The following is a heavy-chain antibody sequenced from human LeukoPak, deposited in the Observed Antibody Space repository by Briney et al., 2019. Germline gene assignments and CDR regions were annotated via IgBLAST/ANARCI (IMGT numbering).Heavy chain of an antibody. CDR1: GFTFAGYA. CDR3: AHWGSSGSFDY. D-gene: IGHD6-6*01. V-gene: IGHV3-23*01. J-gene: IGHJ4*02. CDR2: ISGSGGST. Sequence: GGSLRLSCAASGFTFAGYAMTWVRQAPGKGLEWVSLISGSGGSTYYADVVKGRFTISRDNSKNALYLRMNSLRAEDTAVYYCAHWGSSGSFDYWGQATLVTV.